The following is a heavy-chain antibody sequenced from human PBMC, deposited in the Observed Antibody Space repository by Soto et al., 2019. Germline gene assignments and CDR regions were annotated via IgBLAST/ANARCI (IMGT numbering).Heavy chain of an antibody. Sequence: LTPAGTVSGGSISSSSYNWGWIRQPQGKGLEWIGSIYYSGSTYYNPSLKSRVTISVDTSKNQFSLKLSSVTAADTAVYYCARTSFSRIIYYYYYMDVWGKGTTVTVSS. CDR3: ARTSFSRIIYYYYYMDV. V-gene: IGHV4-39*01. D-gene: IGHD2-15*01. CDR1: GGSISSSSYN. CDR2: IYYSGST. J-gene: IGHJ6*03.